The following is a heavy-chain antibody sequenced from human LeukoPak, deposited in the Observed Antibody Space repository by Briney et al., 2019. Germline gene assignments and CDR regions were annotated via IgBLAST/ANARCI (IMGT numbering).Heavy chain of an antibody. J-gene: IGHJ3*02. CDR3: ARAYIVVVPADAFDI. D-gene: IGHD2-2*01. CDR2: ISSSSSYI. Sequence: GGSLRLSCAASGFTFSSYSMNWVRQAPGKGLEWVSSISSSSSYIYYADSVKGRFTISRDNAKNSLYLQMNSLRAEDTAVYYCARAYIVVVPADAFDIWGQGTMVTVSS. V-gene: IGHV3-21*01. CDR1: GFTFSSYS.